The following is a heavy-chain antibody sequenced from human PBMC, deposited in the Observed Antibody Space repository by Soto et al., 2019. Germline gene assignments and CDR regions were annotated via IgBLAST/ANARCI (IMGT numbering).Heavy chain of an antibody. CDR2: IIPIFGTA. V-gene: IGHV1-69*01. D-gene: IGHD5-18*01. CDR1: GGTFSSYA. J-gene: IGHJ6*02. CDR3: ARDMDTAEDYYYYGLDV. Sequence: QVQLVQSGAEVKKPGSSVKVSCKASGGTFSSYAISWVRQAPGQGLEWRGGIIPIFGTANYAQKFQGRVTITADESTSTAYMELSSLRSEDTAVYYCARDMDTAEDYYYYGLDVWGQGTTVTVSS.